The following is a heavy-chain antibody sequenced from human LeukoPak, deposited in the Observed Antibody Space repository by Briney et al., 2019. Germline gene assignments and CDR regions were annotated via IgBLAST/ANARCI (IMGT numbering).Heavy chain of an antibody. J-gene: IGHJ4*02. CDR3: TRVRVRMTAAGTFDY. V-gene: IGHV3-53*01. CDR1: GFTVSTNY. CDR2: IYSGGNT. Sequence: PGGSLRLSCAASGFTVSTNYMSWVRQAPGKGLEWVSIIYSGGNTYYADSVKGRFTISRDNSKNTVFLQMNSLKTEDTAVYYCTRVRVRMTAAGTFDYWGQGTLVTVSS. D-gene: IGHD6-13*01.